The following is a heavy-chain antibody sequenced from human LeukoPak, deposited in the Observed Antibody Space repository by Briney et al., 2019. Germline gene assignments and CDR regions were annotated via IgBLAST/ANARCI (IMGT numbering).Heavy chain of an antibody. J-gene: IGHJ4*02. CDR3: ASVTSGSYNL. Sequence: GGSLRLSCAASGFNFNYYAMSWVRQAPGKGLEWVSSISSSSSYIYYADSVKGRFTISRDNAKNSLYLQMNSLRAEDTAVYYCASVTSGSYNLWGQGTLVTVSS. CDR2: ISSSSSYI. CDR1: GFNFNYYA. D-gene: IGHD1-26*01. V-gene: IGHV3-21*01.